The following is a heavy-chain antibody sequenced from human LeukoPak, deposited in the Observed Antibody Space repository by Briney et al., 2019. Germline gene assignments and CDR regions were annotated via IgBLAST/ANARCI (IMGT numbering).Heavy chain of an antibody. V-gene: IGHV1-8*01. J-gene: IGHJ4*02. CDR2: MNPNSGNT. CDR3: ANQQGSGYYY. CDR1: GYTFTSYD. Sequence: ASVKVSCKASGYTFTSYDINWVRQAPGEGLEWMGWMNPNSGNTGYAQKFQGRVTMTRNTSISTAYMELSSLRSEETAVYYCANQQGSGYYYWGQGTLVTVSS. D-gene: IGHD3-3*01.